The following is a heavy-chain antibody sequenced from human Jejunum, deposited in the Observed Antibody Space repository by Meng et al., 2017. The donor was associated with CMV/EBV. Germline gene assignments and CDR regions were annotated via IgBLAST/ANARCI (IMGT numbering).Heavy chain of an antibody. D-gene: IGHD3-9*01. CDR3: TRGLAY. Sequence: SCAASGFTFTDYYMSWIRQAPGKGLEWVSYISASTGGTIHYADSVKGRFTISRDNAKNSLYLQMNSLRVEDTAVYYCTRGLAYWGQGSLVTVSS. V-gene: IGHV3-11*04. J-gene: IGHJ4*02. CDR1: GFTFTDYY. CDR2: ISASTGGTI.